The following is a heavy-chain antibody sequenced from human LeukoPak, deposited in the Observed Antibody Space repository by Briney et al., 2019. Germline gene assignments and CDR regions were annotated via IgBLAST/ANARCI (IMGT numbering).Heavy chain of an antibody. CDR1: GGSISSGRYY. CDR3: ARGSSMLGWSRRYYFDY. CDR2: IYSSGSI. V-gene: IGHV4-61*02. J-gene: IGHJ4*02. D-gene: IGHD3-10*02. Sequence: PSQTLSLTCTVSGGSISSGRYYWNWIRQPAGKGLEWVGRIYSSGSINYNPSFMGRVAISGDTSKNQISLKLSSVTAADTAVYYCARGSSMLGWSRRYYFDYWGQGTLVTVSS.